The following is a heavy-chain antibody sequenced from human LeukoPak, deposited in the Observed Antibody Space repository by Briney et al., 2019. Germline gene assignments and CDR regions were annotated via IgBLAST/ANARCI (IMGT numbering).Heavy chain of an antibody. J-gene: IGHJ4*02. CDR3: ARQNPAAAGQGLDY. V-gene: IGHV4-59*08. CDR2: IYYSGTT. D-gene: IGHD6-13*01. Sequence: SETLSLTCTVSGGSIISYYWSWVRHPPGKGLEWIGYIYYSGTTNYSPSLKSRLTISVDTSKNQFSLKLTSATAADTAVYYCARQNPAAAGQGLDYWGQGTLVTVSS. CDR1: GGSIISYY.